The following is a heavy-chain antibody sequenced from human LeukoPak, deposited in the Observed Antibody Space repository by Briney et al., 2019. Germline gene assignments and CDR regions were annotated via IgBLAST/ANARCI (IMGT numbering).Heavy chain of an antibody. Sequence: SETLSLTCTVSGGSISSYYWSWIRQPPGKGLEWIGYIYYSGSTNYNPSLKSRVTISVDTSKNQFSLKLSSVTAADTAVYYCASLYDSSGYYSLDYWGQGTLVTVSS. CDR1: GGSISSYY. J-gene: IGHJ4*02. CDR2: IYYSGST. D-gene: IGHD3-22*01. CDR3: ASLYDSSGYYSLDY. V-gene: IGHV4-59*12.